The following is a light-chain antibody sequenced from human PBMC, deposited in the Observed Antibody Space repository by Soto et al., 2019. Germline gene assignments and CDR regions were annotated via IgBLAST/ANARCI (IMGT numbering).Light chain of an antibody. CDR1: QFISSW. Sequence: DIQMTQSPSTLSASVGDRVTITCRASQFISSWLAWYQQKPGKVPKLLIFHASNLESGVPSRFSGSGSGTEFTLTISSLQPDDFATYYCQQYNSYPWKFGQGTKVEI. CDR3: QQYNSYPWK. J-gene: IGKJ1*01. V-gene: IGKV1-5*01. CDR2: HAS.